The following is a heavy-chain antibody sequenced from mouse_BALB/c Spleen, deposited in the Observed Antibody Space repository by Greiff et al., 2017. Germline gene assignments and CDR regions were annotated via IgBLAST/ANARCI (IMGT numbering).Heavy chain of an antibody. J-gene: IGHJ2*01. CDR3: ARDRDYYGSSHYFDY. CDR1: GFTFSDYG. D-gene: IGHD1-1*01. Sequence: EVQGVESGGGLVQPGGSRKLSCAASGFTFSDYGMAWVRQAPGKGPEWVAFISNLAYSIYYADTVTGRFTISRENAKNTLYLEMSSLRSEDTAMYYCARDRDYYGSSHYFDYWGQGTTLTVSS. CDR2: ISNLAYSI. V-gene: IGHV5-15*02.